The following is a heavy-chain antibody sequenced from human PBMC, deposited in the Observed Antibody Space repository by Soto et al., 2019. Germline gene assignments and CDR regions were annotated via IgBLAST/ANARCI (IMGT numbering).Heavy chain of an antibody. CDR1: GSSMSSSNW. V-gene: IGHV4-4*02. CDR2: SYHSGST. J-gene: IGHJ6*02. CDR3: ARVSGSYYYGMDV. Sequence: QVQLQESGPGLVKPSGTLSLTCAVSGSSMSSSNWWSWIRQPPGKGLEWIGESYHSGSTKYNPSLKSRVTISVDKSKNQFSLKLSSVTAADTAVYYCARVSGSYYYGMDVWGQGTTVTVSS.